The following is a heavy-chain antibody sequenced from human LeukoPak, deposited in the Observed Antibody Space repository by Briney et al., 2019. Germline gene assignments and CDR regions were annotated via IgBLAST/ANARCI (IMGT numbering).Heavy chain of an antibody. V-gene: IGHV3-48*01. Sequence: GGSLRLSCAASGFTFSSYSMNWVRQAPGKGLEWVSYISSSSSTIYYAGSVKGRFTISRDNAKNSLYLQMNSLRAEDTALYYCARDVNYYDSSGYYSSFDYWGQGTLVTVSS. CDR1: GFTFSSYS. D-gene: IGHD3-22*01. J-gene: IGHJ4*02. CDR3: ARDVNYYDSSGYYSSFDY. CDR2: ISSSSSTI.